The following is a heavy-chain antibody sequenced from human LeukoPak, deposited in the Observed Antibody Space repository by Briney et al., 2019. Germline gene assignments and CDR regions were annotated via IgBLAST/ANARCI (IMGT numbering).Heavy chain of an antibody. CDR2: IYYSGST. V-gene: IGHV4-39*01. Sequence: NPSETLSLTCTVSGGSISSSSYYWGWIRQPPGKGLEWIGSIYYSGSTYYNPSLKSRVTISVDTSKNQFSLKLSSVTAADTAVYYCARRGVGATPFDYWGQGTLVTVSS. D-gene: IGHD1-26*01. CDR3: ARRGVGATPFDY. CDR1: GGSISSSSYY. J-gene: IGHJ4*02.